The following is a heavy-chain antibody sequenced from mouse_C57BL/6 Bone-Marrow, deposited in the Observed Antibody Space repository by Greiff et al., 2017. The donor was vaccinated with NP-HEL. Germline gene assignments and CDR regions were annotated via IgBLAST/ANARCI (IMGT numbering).Heavy chain of an antibody. V-gene: IGHV5-4*01. D-gene: IGHD2-4*01. CDR1: GFTFSSYA. CDR2: ISDGGSYT. CDR3: AREGIYYDYDGAWFAY. J-gene: IGHJ3*01. Sequence: EVQLVESGGGLVKPGGSLKLSCAASGFTFSSYAMSWVRQTPEKRLEWVATISDGGSYTYYPDNVKGRFTISRDNAKNNLYLQKSHRKSEDTAMYYCAREGIYYDYDGAWFAYWGQGTLVTVSA.